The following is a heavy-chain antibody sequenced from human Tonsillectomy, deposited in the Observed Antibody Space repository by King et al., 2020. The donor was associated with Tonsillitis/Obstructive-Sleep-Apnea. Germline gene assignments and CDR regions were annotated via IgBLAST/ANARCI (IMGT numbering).Heavy chain of an antibody. D-gene: IGHD2-2*03. CDR1: GGSFSGYY. CDR3: ARLDIAVVPAAMSDAFDI. J-gene: IGHJ3*02. V-gene: IGHV4-34*01. Sequence: VQLQQWGAGLLKPSETLSVTCAVYGGSFSGYYWSWIRQPPGKGLEWIGESNHSGSTNYNPSLKSRVTISLGMSKNQFSLKLTSGTAADTAVYYCARLDIAVVPAAMSDAFDIWGQGTMVTVSS. CDR2: SNHSGST.